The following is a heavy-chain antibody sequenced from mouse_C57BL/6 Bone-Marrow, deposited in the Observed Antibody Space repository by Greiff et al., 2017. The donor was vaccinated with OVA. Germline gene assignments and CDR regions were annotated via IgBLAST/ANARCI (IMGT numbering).Heavy chain of an antibody. CDR1: GYSFTSYY. V-gene: IGHV1-66*01. D-gene: IGHD2-4*01. CDR3: ARSHYYDYDGVFDY. CDR2: IYPGSGNT. J-gene: IGHJ2*01. Sequence: VQLQQSGPELVKPGASVKISCKASGYSFTSYYIHWVKQRPGQGLEWIGWIYPGSGNTTYNEKFKGKATLTADTSSSTAYMQLSSLTSEDSAVYYCARSHYYDYDGVFDYWGQGTTLTVSS.